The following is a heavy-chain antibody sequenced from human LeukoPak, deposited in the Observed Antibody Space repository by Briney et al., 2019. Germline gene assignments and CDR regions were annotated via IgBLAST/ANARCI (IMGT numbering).Heavy chain of an antibody. Sequence: SEKVSCKASGCTFSSYAISCLRQAPGQGLEWMGGVIPIFGTANYAQKFQRRVTITADESTSTAYMDLSSLRSDAPAVYCCARGFGVVISGAFDIWGQGTMVTVSS. CDR1: GCTFSSYA. CDR2: VIPIFGTA. D-gene: IGHD3-3*01. V-gene: IGHV1-69*13. J-gene: IGHJ3*02. CDR3: ARGFGVVISGAFDI.